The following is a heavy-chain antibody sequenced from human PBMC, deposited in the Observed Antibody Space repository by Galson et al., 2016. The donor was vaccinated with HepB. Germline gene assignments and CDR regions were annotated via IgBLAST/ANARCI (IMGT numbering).Heavy chain of an antibody. J-gene: IGHJ6*02. CDR3: ARDQPQPDKWNDEGEHYDYFYGMDV. Sequence: CAISGDSVSSTSATWNWIRQSPSRGLGWLGRTYYRSKWYNDYAVAVRSRINIKPDTSKNQFSLQLNSATPEDTAVYYCARDQPQPDKWNDEGEHYDYFYGMDVWGLGTTVTVSS. V-gene: IGHV6-1*01. CDR1: GDSVSSTSAT. D-gene: IGHD1-1*01. CDR2: TYYRSKWYN.